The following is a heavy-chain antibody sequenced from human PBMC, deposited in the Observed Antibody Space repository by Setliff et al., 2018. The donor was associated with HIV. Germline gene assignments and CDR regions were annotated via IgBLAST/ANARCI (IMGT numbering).Heavy chain of an antibody. J-gene: IGHJ3*02. V-gene: IGHV1-46*01. CDR1: GYTFTSYY. D-gene: IGHD6-13*01. CDR3: ARDIAAAGNAFDM. Sequence: VASVKVSCKASGYTFTSYYMHWVRQAPGQGLEWMGIINPSGGSTYYAQKFQGRVTMTRATSTTTVYMELTSLRSEDTAVYYCARDIAAAGNAFDMWGQGTMVTVSS. CDR2: INPSGGST.